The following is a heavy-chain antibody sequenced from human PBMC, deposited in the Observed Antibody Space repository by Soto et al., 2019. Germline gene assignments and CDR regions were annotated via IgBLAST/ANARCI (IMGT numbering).Heavy chain of an antibody. CDR2: IYRSGTT. Sequence: SESRSHTGVVANVSITRGYSWGWSRQSPGKWLEWIATIYRSGTTSYNQSLKSRVTISVDPSKNHFSLMLTAVSAADTAVYYCARAHSGSYYSVFNYWGRGSLVTVSS. CDR1: NVSITRGYS. CDR3: ARAHSGSYYSVFNY. V-gene: IGHV4-38-2*01. D-gene: IGHD1-26*01. J-gene: IGHJ4*02.